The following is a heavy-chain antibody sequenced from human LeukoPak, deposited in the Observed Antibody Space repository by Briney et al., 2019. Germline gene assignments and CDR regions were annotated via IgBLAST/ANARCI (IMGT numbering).Heavy chain of an antibody. Sequence: SETLSLTCTVSGGSISSGGYYWSWIRQHPGKGLEWIGYIYYSGSTYYNPSLKSRVTISVDTSKSQFSLKLSSVTAADTAVYYCASTLDDSSGYYLGYYYGMDVWGQGTTVTVSS. CDR1: GGSISSGGYY. D-gene: IGHD3-22*01. CDR3: ASTLDDSSGYYLGYYYGMDV. J-gene: IGHJ6*02. V-gene: IGHV4-31*03. CDR2: IYYSGST.